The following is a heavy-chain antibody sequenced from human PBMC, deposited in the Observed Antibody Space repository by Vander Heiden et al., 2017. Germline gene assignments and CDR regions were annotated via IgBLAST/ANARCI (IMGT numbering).Heavy chain of an antibody. Sequence: QVQLVQSGAEVKKPGASVKVSCKASGYTFTGYYMHWVRQAPGQGLEWMGWINPNSGGTNYAQKCQGRVTMTRDTSISTAYMELSRLRSDDTAVYYCARRYNWNSWGVNWFDPWAQGTLVSVS. CDR3: ARRYNWNSWGVNWFDP. CDR1: GYTFTGYY. J-gene: IGHJ5*02. D-gene: IGHD1-20*01. CDR2: INPNSGGT. V-gene: IGHV1-2*02.